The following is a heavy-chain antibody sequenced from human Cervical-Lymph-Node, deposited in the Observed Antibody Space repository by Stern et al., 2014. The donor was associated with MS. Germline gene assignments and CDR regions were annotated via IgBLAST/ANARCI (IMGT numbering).Heavy chain of an antibody. Sequence: EVQLEESGAEVKKPGESLKISCKGSGYSFTSYWIGWVRQMPGKGLEWMGIIYPGDSYTTYSPSFQGQVTISADKSISTAYLQWSSLKASDTAMYYCARRPYSSSPLRFDYWGQGTLVTVSS. V-gene: IGHV5-51*01. CDR3: ARRPYSSSPLRFDY. CDR1: GYSFTSYW. J-gene: IGHJ4*02. CDR2: IYPGDSYT. D-gene: IGHD6-13*01.